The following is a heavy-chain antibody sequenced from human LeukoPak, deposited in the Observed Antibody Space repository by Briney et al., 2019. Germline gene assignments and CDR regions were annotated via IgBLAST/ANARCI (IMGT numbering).Heavy chain of an antibody. J-gene: IGHJ3*02. CDR3: ARSVGATTGPFDI. D-gene: IGHD1-26*01. V-gene: IGHV6-1*01. CDR1: GDSVSSNSAA. CDR2: TYYRSKWYN. Sequence: SQTLSLTCAISGDSVSSNSAAWSWIRQSPSKGLEWLGRTYYRSKWYNDYAVSVKSRITINPDTSKNQFSLQLSSVTPEDTAVYYCARSVGATTGPFDIWGQGTMVTVSS.